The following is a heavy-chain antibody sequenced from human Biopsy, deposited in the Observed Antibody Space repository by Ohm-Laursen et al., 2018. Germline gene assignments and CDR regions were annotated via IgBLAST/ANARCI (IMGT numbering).Heavy chain of an antibody. Sequence: SLRLSCATSGFNFDDYAMHWIRQGPGKGLEWVAGLTWNSGTIAYAGSVRGRFTISRDNAKNSLYLQMNNLTSEDTALYYCVRSLRNYDFLDSWGQGTLVSVSS. CDR2: LTWNSGTI. CDR3: VRSLRNYDFLDS. CDR1: GFNFDDYA. D-gene: IGHD3-16*01. J-gene: IGHJ4*02. V-gene: IGHV3-9*01.